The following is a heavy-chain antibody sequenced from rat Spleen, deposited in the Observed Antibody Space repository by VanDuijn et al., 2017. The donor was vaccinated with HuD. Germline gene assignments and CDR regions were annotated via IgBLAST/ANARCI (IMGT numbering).Heavy chain of an antibody. Sequence: EVQLAESGGGLVQPGRSLKLSCAASGFTFSDYYMAWVRQAPTKGLEWVASISYDGGGTYYRDSVKGRFTISRDNAKRSLYLQMDSLRSEDTATYYCARLRYNPFDYWGQGVMVTVSS. J-gene: IGHJ2*01. D-gene: IGHD1-5*01. CDR3: ARLRYNPFDY. V-gene: IGHV5-20*01. CDR1: GFTFSDYY. CDR2: ISYDGGGT.